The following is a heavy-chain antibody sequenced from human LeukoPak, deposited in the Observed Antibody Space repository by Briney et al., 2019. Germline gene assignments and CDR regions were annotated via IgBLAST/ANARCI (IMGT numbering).Heavy chain of an antibody. V-gene: IGHV3-33*01. Sequence: GGSLRLSCAASGFTFNSFSSYSMHWVRQAPGKGLEWVAVIWYEANNNYYADSVKGRFTISRDNSKNTLYLQMNSLRAEDTAVYYCASPGRAGTTLPFDYWGQGTLVTVSA. J-gene: IGHJ4*02. CDR1: GFTFNSFSSYS. CDR2: IWYEANNN. D-gene: IGHD1-1*01. CDR3: ASPGRAGTTLPFDY.